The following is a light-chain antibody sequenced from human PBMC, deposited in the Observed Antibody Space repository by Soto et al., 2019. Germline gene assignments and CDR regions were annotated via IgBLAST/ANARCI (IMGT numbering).Light chain of an antibody. CDR1: QSLLHSNGYNY. CDR3: MKATKTPYI. V-gene: IGKV2-28*01. CDR2: LGS. Sequence: DIVMTQSPLSLPVTPGEPASISCRSSQSLLHSNGYNYLDWYLQKPGQSPQLLIYLGSNRASGVSERLRGSGSGTYYTLKMRRVEAEYFGFYYCMKATKTPYIFGEGNKL. J-gene: IGKJ2*01.